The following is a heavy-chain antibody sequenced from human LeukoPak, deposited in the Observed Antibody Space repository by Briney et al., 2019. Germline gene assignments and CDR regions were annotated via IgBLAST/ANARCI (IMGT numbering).Heavy chain of an antibody. D-gene: IGHD3-22*01. CDR3: ARGYYYDSSDWFDP. CDR2: ISSSGSTI. CDR1: GFTFSDYY. V-gene: IGHV3-11*01. J-gene: IGHJ5*02. Sequence: GGSLRLSCAASGFTFSDYYMSWIRQAPGKGLEWVSYISSSGSTIYYADSVKGRFTISRDNAKNSLYLQMNSLRAEDTAVYCCARGYYYDSSDWFDPWGQGTLVTVSS.